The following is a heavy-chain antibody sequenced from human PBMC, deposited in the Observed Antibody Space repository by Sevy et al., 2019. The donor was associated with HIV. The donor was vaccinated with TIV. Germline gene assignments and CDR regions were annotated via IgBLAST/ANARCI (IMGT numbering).Heavy chain of an antibody. CDR1: GFTFSSYA. CDR3: AREGLLFRRNYFDY. Sequence: GGSLRLSCAASGFTFSSYAMHWVRQAPGKGLEWVAVISYDGSNKYYADSVKGRFTIPRDNSKNTLYLQMNSLRAEDTAVYYCAREGLLFRRNYFDYWGQGTLVTVSS. J-gene: IGHJ4*02. D-gene: IGHD2-21*02. V-gene: IGHV3-30-3*01. CDR2: ISYDGSNK.